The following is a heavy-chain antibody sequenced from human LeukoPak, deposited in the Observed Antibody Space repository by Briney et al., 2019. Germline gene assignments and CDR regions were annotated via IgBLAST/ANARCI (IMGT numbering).Heavy chain of an antibody. J-gene: IGHJ3*02. CDR2: ISGSGGST. CDR1: GFTFSSYA. D-gene: IGHD3-22*01. Sequence: GGSLRLSCAASGFTFSSYAMSWVRQAPGKGLEWVSSISGSGGSTYYADSVKGRFTISRDNSKNTLYLQMNSLRAEDTAVYYCTKVDSYYYDSSGGAFDIWGQGTMVTVSS. V-gene: IGHV3-23*01. CDR3: TKVDSYYYDSSGGAFDI.